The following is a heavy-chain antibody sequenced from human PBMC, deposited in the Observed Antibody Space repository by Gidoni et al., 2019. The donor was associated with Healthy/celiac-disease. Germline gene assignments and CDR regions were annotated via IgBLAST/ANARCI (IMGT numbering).Heavy chain of an antibody. Sequence: QVQLVQSGAEVKKPGASVKVSCKVAGYTLTELSMHWVRQAPGKGLEWMGGFDPEDGETIYAQKFQGRVSMTEDTSTDTAYMELSSLRSEDTAVYYCATIVDSGSYFDYFDYWGQGTLVTVSS. D-gene: IGHD1-26*01. J-gene: IGHJ4*02. CDR3: ATIVDSGSYFDYFDY. V-gene: IGHV1-24*01. CDR2: FDPEDGET. CDR1: GYTLTELS.